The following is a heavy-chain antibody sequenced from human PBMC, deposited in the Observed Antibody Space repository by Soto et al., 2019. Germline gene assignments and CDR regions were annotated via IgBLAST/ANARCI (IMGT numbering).Heavy chain of an antibody. Sequence: QVQLVQSGAEVKKPGSSVKVSCKASGGTFSSYTISWVRQAPGQGLEWMGRIIPILGIANYAQKFQGRVTISAETPTSTAYMELSSRGSEATPVYYCASRYDSSDCWGQGTLVTVSS. J-gene: IGHJ4*02. V-gene: IGHV1-69*02. CDR1: GGTFSSYT. CDR2: IIPILGIA. D-gene: IGHD3-22*01. CDR3: ASRYDSSDC.